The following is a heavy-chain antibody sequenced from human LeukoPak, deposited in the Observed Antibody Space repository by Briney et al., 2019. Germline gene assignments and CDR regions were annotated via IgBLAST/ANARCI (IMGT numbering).Heavy chain of an antibody. Sequence: GSLRLSCAASGFTFDDYGMSWVRQAPGKVLEWIGSIYHSGSTYYNPSLKSRVTISVDTSKNQFSLKLSSVTAADTAVYYCARERISTFDYDFWSGYYNDLNWFDPWGQGTLVTVSS. CDR1: GFTFDDYG. CDR3: ARERISTFDYDFWSGYYNDLNWFDP. CDR2: IYHSGST. D-gene: IGHD3-3*01. V-gene: IGHV4-38-2*02. J-gene: IGHJ5*02.